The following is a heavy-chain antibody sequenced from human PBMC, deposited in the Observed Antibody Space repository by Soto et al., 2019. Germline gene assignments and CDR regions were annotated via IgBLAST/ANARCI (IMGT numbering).Heavy chain of an antibody. CDR1: GYTFTSYG. CDR3: AREGMTTVTTSWFDP. D-gene: IGHD4-4*01. V-gene: IGHV1-18*01. CDR2: ISAYNGNT. Sequence: GASVKVSCKASGYTFTSYGISWVRQAPGQGLEWMGWISAYNGNTNYAQKLQGRVTMTTDTSTSTAYVELRSLRSDDTAVYYCAREGMTTVTTSWFDPWGQGTLVTVSS. J-gene: IGHJ5*02.